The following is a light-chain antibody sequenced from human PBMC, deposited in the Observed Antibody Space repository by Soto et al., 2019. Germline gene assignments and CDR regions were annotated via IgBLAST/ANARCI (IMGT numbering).Light chain of an antibody. Sequence: EIVLTQSPGTLSLSPGERATLFCRASPIVSSSYLAWYQQKPGQAPRLLIYGASSRATVIPDRFSGSGSGTDFTLTISRLEPEDLAVYYCQQYGSSPITFGQGTRLEIK. J-gene: IGKJ5*01. CDR2: GAS. V-gene: IGKV3-20*01. CDR3: QQYGSSPIT. CDR1: PIVSSSY.